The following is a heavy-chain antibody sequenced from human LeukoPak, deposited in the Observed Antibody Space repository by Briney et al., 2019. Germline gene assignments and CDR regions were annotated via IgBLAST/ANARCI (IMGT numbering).Heavy chain of an antibody. CDR1: GGSISSSSYY. CDR2: IYYSGST. J-gene: IGHJ4*02. CDR3: AVYSRGVIEGSYFDY. Sequence: SETLSLTCTVSGGSISSSSYYWGWIRQPPGKGLEWSGSIYYSGSTYYNPSLKSRVTISVDTSKNQFSLKLSSVTAADTALYYCAVYSRGVIEGSYFDYWGQGTLVTVSS. V-gene: IGHV4-39*01. D-gene: IGHD3-10*01.